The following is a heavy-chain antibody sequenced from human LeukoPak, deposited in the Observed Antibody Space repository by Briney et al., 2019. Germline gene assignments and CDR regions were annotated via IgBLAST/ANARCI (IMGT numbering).Heavy chain of an antibody. CDR1: GYRFSSYW. D-gene: IGHD5-12*01. CDR2: IYPGDSET. Sequence: GESLKISCKGSGYRFSSYWIGWVRQMPGNGLEWMGIIYPGDSETGYSPSFQGQVTISADKSISIAYLQWSSLKASDTAMYYCARQYSGYDYWGQGTLVTVSS. CDR3: ARQYSGYDY. J-gene: IGHJ4*02. V-gene: IGHV5-51*01.